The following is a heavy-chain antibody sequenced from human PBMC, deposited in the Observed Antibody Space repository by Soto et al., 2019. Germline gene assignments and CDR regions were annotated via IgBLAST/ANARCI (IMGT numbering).Heavy chain of an antibody. Sequence: EVQLVETGGGWIQPGGSLRLSCAASGFTISDKCMSWVRQAPGKGLEWVSVINGGGDTFYPDSVKGRFTISRDNAENTLYLQMNNLRAEDTAIYYCASRPKLPTITTVSSALDFWGPGTLVTVSS. CDR2: INGGGDT. V-gene: IGHV3-53*02. D-gene: IGHD3-22*01. CDR1: GFTISDKC. J-gene: IGHJ4*02. CDR3: ASRPKLPTITTVSSALDF.